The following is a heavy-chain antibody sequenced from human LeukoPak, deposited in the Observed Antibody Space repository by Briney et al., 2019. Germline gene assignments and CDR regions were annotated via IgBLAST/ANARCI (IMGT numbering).Heavy chain of an antibody. CDR1: GFTFNTYS. CDR2: ISDSSGTI. J-gene: IGHJ4*02. D-gene: IGHD3-10*01. CDR3: ARVPSGHYGSGSYYDY. Sequence: GGSLRLSCAASGFTFNTYSMNWVRQAPGKGLEWVSYISDSSGTIYYADSVKGRFTISRDNAKNSLYLQMNSLRAEDTAVYYCARVPSGHYGSGSYYDYWGQGTLVTVSS. V-gene: IGHV3-48*01.